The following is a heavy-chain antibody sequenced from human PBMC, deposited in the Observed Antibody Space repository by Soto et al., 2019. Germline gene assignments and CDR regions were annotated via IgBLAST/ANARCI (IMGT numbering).Heavy chain of an antibody. D-gene: IGHD6-19*01. J-gene: IGHJ4*02. CDR2: ISGSGGST. Sequence: EVQLLESGGGLVQPGGSLRLSCAASGFTFSSYAMSWVRQAPGKGLEWVSAISGSGGSTYYADAVKGRFTISRDNSKNPLYLQMNSLRAEDTAVYYCAKEYEYSSGWERIDYWGQGTLVTVSS. V-gene: IGHV3-23*01. CDR1: GFTFSSYA. CDR3: AKEYEYSSGWERIDY.